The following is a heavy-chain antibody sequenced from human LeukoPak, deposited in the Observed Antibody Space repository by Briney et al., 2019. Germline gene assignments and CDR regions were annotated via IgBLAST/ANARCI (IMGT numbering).Heavy chain of an antibody. CDR3: ARSMIRDHPIDY. D-gene: IGHD3-22*01. Sequence: GASVKVSCKASGYTFTSYYMHWVRQAPGQGLEWMGITNPSGGSTSYAQKFQGRVTMTRDTSTSTVYMELSSLRSEDTAVYYCARSMIRDHPIDYWGQGTLVTVSS. CDR2: TNPSGGST. J-gene: IGHJ4*02. V-gene: IGHV1-46*01. CDR1: GYTFTSYY.